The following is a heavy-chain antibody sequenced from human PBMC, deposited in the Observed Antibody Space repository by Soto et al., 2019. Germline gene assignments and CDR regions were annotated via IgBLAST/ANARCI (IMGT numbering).Heavy chain of an antibody. Sequence: EVQLVESGAGLVQPGGSLRLSCAASGFTFSSYWMSWVRQAPGKGLERVANIKQDGSEKYYVDSVKGRFTISRDNTKNSLYLQMNSLRAEDTAVYYCARDGYYGGPYFQHWGQGTLVTVSS. J-gene: IGHJ1*01. CDR1: GFTFSSYW. V-gene: IGHV3-7*01. CDR3: ARDGYYGGPYFQH. CDR2: IKQDGSEK. D-gene: IGHD4-17*01.